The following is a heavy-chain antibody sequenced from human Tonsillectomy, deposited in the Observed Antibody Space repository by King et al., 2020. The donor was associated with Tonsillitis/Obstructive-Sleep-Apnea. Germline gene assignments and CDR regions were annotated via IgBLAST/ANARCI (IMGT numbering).Heavy chain of an antibody. D-gene: IGHD3-3*01. Sequence: VQLVESGGGLVKPGGSLRLSCAASGFTFSSYSMNWVRQAPGKGLEWVSPISSSSSYIYYADSVKGRFTISRDNAKNSLYLQMNSLRAEDTAVYYCARDYDFWSGYSSYFDYWGQGTLVTVSS. CDR2: ISSSSSYI. J-gene: IGHJ4*02. CDR3: ARDYDFWSGYSSYFDY. CDR1: GFTFSSYS. V-gene: IGHV3-21*01.